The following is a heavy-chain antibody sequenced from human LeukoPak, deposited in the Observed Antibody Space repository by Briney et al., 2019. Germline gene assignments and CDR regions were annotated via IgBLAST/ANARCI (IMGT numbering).Heavy chain of an antibody. J-gene: IGHJ4*02. D-gene: IGHD3-22*01. Sequence: TSETLSLTCAVSGFSINSGYYWDWIRQPPGKGLEWIGNVYHSGSTYYNPSLKSRVTISVDTSKNQFSLKLSSVTAADTAVYYCARPGSGYYYFDYWGQGTLVTVSS. V-gene: IGHV4-38-2*01. CDR2: VYHSGST. CDR1: GFSINSGYY. CDR3: ARPGSGYYYFDY.